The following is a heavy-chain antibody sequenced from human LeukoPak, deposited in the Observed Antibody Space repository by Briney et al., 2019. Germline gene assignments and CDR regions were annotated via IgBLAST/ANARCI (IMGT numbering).Heavy chain of an antibody. Sequence: PSETLSLTCAVYGGSSSGYYWRWIREPPGKGLERIGEINHSGSTNYNPSLKSRVTISVDTSKNHFSLKLSSVTAADTAVYYCARGGRGQFQRGGNYFDYWGQGTLVTVSS. V-gene: IGHV4-34*01. CDR1: GGSSSGYY. CDR2: INHSGST. CDR3: ARGGRGQFQRGGNYFDY. D-gene: IGHD3-10*01. J-gene: IGHJ4*02.